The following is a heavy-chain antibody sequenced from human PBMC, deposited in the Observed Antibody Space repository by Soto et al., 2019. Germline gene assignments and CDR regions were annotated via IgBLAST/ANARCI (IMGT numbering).Heavy chain of an antibody. Sequence: QVQLVQSGAEVRKPGASVTVSCRSSGDSFNDYYIHWVRQAPGQGFEWMGWINPNGGVTKYAQKVQGWGSMTRDTSIRTVYMQLSRLRSDATAVYYCARESGGATATLDYYYFYMDVWGTGTTVIVSS. V-gene: IGHV1-2*04. CDR1: GDSFNDYY. D-gene: IGHD5-12*01. CDR2: INPNGGVT. CDR3: ARESGGATATLDYYYFYMDV. J-gene: IGHJ6*03.